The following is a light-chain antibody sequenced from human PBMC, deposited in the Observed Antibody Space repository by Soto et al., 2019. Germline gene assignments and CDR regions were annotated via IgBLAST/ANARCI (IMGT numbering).Light chain of an antibody. CDR2: DVS. CDR3: GSYTSSSTLHYV. CDR1: SSDVGGYNY. J-gene: IGLJ1*01. Sequence: QSVLTQPASVSGSPGQSITISCTGTSSDVGGYNYVSWYQQHPGKAPKLMIYDVSNRLSGVSNRFSGSKSGNTASLTISGLQAEDEADYYCGSYTSSSTLHYVFGTGTKV. V-gene: IGLV2-14*01.